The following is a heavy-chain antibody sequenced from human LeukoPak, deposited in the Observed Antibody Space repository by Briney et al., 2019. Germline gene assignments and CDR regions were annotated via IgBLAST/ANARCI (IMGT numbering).Heavy chain of an antibody. CDR3: AKDSKGTMVRGYFDY. Sequence: GGSLRLSCAASGFTFDDYTMHWVRQAPGKGLEWVSLISWDGGSTYYADSVKGRFTISRDNSKNSLYLQMNSLRTEDTALYYCAKDSKGTMVRGYFDYWGQGTLVTVSS. CDR2: ISWDGGST. V-gene: IGHV3-43*01. CDR1: GFTFDDYT. D-gene: IGHD3-10*01. J-gene: IGHJ4*02.